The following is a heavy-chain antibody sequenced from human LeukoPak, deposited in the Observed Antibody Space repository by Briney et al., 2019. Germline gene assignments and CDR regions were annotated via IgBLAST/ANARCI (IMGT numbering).Heavy chain of an antibody. CDR3: AGDMIFGVVIIDHYYYYGMDV. D-gene: IGHD3/OR15-3a*01. CDR1: GYTFTSYG. J-gene: IGHJ6*02. Sequence: ASVKVSCKASGYTFTSYGISWVRQAPGQGLEWMGWISAYNGNTNYAQKLQGRVTMTRDTSTSTVYMELSSLRSEDTAVYYCAGDMIFGVVIIDHYYYYGMDVWGQGTTVTVSS. V-gene: IGHV1-18*01. CDR2: ISAYNGNT.